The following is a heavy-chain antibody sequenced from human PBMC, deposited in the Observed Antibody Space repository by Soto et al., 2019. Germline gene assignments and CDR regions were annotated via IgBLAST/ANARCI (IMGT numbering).Heavy chain of an antibody. CDR1: RYTFISYD. CDR2: MNPKSANT. CDR3: ARSPSWETTVTPYYFDY. Sequence: QVQLVQSGAEVKKPGASVKVSCKASRYTFISYDINWVRQATGQGLEWMGWMNPKSANTGYAQNFQGRVTMTRNTSXSXAYRELSSLRSEDTAVYYCARSPSWETTVTPYYFDYWGQGTLVTVSS. V-gene: IGHV1-8*01. J-gene: IGHJ4*02. D-gene: IGHD4-4*01.